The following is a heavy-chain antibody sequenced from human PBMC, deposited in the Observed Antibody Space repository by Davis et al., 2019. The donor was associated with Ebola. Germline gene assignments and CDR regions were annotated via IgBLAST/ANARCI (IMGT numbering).Heavy chain of an antibody. CDR1: GGSMTNYY. V-gene: IGHV4-59*01. Sequence: GSLRLSCTVSGGSMTNYYWSWIRQPPGKGLEWIGYISYTGSTNYNRSLESRVTIAVDTSKNQLSLKLRSVTAADTAVYYCARDAVVSRGELDFWGQGTLVTVSS. J-gene: IGHJ4*02. D-gene: IGHD3-10*01. CDR3: ARDAVVSRGELDF. CDR2: ISYTGST.